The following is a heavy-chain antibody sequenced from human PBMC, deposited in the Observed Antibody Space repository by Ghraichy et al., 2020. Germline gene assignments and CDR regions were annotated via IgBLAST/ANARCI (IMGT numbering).Heavy chain of an antibody. CDR3: ARDYRFLEYAPRRDTQNTSGY. V-gene: IGHV1-18*01. CDR2: ISAYNGNT. CDR1: GYTFTSYG. J-gene: IGHJ4*02. D-gene: IGHD3-3*01. Sequence: ASVKVSCKASGYTFTSYGISWVRQAPGQGLEWMGWISAYNGNTNYAQKLQGRVTMTTDTSTSTAYMELRSLRSDDTAVYYCARDYRFLEYAPRRDTQNTSGYWGQGTLVTVSS.